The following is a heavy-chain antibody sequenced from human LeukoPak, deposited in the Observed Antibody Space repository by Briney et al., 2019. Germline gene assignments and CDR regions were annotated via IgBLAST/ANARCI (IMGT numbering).Heavy chain of an antibody. D-gene: IGHD6-13*01. CDR2: IYYTGST. CDR3: ARDGSSSWNNWFDS. CDR1: GGSINSYY. V-gene: IGHV4-59*01. J-gene: IGHJ5*01. Sequence: PSETLSLTCTVSGGSINSYYWSWIRQPPGQGLEWIGYIYYTGSTNYNPSLKSRVTISVDTSKNHFSLKLSSVTAADTAVYYCARDGSSSWNNWFDSWGQGTLVTVSS.